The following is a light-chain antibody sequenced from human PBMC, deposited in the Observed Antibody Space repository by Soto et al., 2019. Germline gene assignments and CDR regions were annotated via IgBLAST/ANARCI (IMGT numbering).Light chain of an antibody. V-gene: IGKV1-5*03. CDR1: QNLNTW. J-gene: IGKJ5*01. CDR3: QQYNSYSRIT. Sequence: DIQMTQSPSTLSASVGDRVTITCRASQNLNTWLAWYQQTPGTAPKLLIYKASVLASGVPSRFSGSGSGTEFTLTITSLQPDDFATYYCQQYNSYSRITFGQGTRLKIK. CDR2: KAS.